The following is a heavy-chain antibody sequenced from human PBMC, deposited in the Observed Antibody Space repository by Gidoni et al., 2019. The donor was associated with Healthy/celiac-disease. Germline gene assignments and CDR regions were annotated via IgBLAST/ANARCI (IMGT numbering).Heavy chain of an antibody. CDR3: ARDRAAAGREPKYFQH. Sequence: TFSSYAMHWVRQAPGTGLEWVAVISYDGSNKYYADSVKGRFTISRDNSKNTLYLQMNSLRAEDTAVYYCARDRAAAGREPKYFQHWGQGTLVTVSS. J-gene: IGHJ1*01. CDR2: ISYDGSNK. V-gene: IGHV3-30-3*01. D-gene: IGHD6-13*01. CDR1: TFSSYA.